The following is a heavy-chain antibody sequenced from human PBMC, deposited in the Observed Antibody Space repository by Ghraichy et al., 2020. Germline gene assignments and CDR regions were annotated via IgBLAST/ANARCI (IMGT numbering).Heavy chain of an antibody. D-gene: IGHD6-25*01. CDR2: IFYSGNT. Sequence: SDTLSLTCTVSGGSISTTSYHWGWVRQPPGKGLEWIGSIFYSGNTYYSPSLQSRVTISVDTSKNRFSLTLSSMTAADTAVYFCTREAAGAADYWGQGTLVTVSS. CDR3: TREAAGAADY. CDR1: GGSISTTSYH. J-gene: IGHJ4*02. V-gene: IGHV4-39*02.